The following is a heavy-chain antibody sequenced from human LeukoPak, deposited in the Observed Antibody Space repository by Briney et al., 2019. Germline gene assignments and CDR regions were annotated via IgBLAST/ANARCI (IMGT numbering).Heavy chain of an antibody. CDR1: GFTFSSYA. D-gene: IGHD2-8*01. V-gene: IGHV3-23*01. Sequence: GGSLRLSCAASGFTFSSYAMSWVRQAPGKGLEWVSAISGSGGSTYYADSVKGRFTISRDNSKNTLYLQMNSLRAEDTAVYYCAKCGTRILYPRGEYYFDYWGQGTLVTVSS. J-gene: IGHJ4*02. CDR2: ISGSGGST. CDR3: AKCGTRILYPRGEYYFDY.